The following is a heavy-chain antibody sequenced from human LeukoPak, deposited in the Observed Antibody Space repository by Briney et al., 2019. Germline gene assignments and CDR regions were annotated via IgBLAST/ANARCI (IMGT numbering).Heavy chain of an antibody. Sequence: PGGTLRLSCAASGFTFSTHNMNWVRLAPGKGLEWVSSIGDSRYKYYEESVKSRFTIARDNAKNSFYLQLNSMRAEDTALYYCASDVPLDDYCGSGSYSYCCDSCGQGDLVTVSS. CDR3: ASDVPLDDYCGSGSYSYCCDS. D-gene: IGHD3-10*01. J-gene: IGHJ4*02. CDR2: IGDSRYK. CDR1: GFTFSTHN. V-gene: IGHV3-21*01.